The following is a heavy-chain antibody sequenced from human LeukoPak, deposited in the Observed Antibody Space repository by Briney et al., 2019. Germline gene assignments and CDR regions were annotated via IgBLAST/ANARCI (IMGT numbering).Heavy chain of an antibody. CDR1: GFTFSSYS. D-gene: IGHD5-24*01. Sequence: GGSLRLSCAASGFTFSSYSMNWVRQAPGKGLEWVSSISSSSSDIYYADSVKGRFTISRDNAKNSLYLQMNSLRAEDTAVYYCARDQWLLSGYSDYWGQGTLVTVSS. J-gene: IGHJ4*02. CDR3: ARDQWLLSGYSDY. V-gene: IGHV3-21*01. CDR2: ISSSSSDI.